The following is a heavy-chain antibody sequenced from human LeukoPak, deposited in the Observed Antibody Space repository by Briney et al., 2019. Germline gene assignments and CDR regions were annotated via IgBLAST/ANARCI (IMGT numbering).Heavy chain of an antibody. CDR1: DGSISSYY. CDR2: KHYSGST. J-gene: IGHJ4*02. CDR3: ARWGHFDTSGYFVVDY. V-gene: IGHV4-59*01. Sequence: SETLSLTCSISDGSISSYYWNWIRQSPGKGLEWIGHKHYSGSTHYNPSLQSRVSISIDTSKNHFSLKLRSVTAVDTAVYYCARWGHFDTSGYFVVDYWGQGTLVTVSS. D-gene: IGHD3-22*01.